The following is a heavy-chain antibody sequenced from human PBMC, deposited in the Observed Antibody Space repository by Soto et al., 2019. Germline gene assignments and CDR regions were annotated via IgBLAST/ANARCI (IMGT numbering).Heavy chain of an antibody. J-gene: IGHJ4*02. CDR1: GFTFSSYA. D-gene: IGHD6-13*01. Sequence: GGSLRLSCAASGFTFSSYAMSWVRQAPGKGLEWASAISGSGGSTYYADSVKGRFTISRDNSKNTLYLQMNSLRAEDTAVYYCAKDRNSRFYFAYWGQGTLVTVSS. CDR3: AKDRNSRFYFAY. V-gene: IGHV3-23*01. CDR2: ISGSGGST.